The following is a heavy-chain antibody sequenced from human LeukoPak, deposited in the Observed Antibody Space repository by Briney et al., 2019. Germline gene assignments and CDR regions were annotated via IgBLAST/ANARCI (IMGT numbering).Heavy chain of an antibody. V-gene: IGHV4-61*01. D-gene: IGHD3-10*01. CDR2: SYHSGST. Sequence: PSETLSLTCTVSXVXXXXXXXXXTXXXXXPXXGXXXXXXSYHSGSTMYNPSLKSRVTMSVDKSKNQFSLKLTSVPAADTAVYYCARDMYGSGSFLPESPWGQGTLVTVSS. J-gene: IGHJ5*02. CDR3: ARDMYGSGSFLPESP. CDR1: XVXXXXXXXX.